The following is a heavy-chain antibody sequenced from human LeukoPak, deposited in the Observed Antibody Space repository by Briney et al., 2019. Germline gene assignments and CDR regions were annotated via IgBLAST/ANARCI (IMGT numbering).Heavy chain of an antibody. CDR3: ARARTMITFGGVRHAFDI. J-gene: IGHJ3*02. D-gene: IGHD3-16*01. V-gene: IGHV1-69*04. CDR2: IIPLLGIT. CDR1: GGTFSSYA. Sequence: SVKVSCKASGGTFSSYAFNWVRQAPGQGLEWVGRIIPLLGITNHAQKLQGRVTVTADTATNTAYMELSSRIPDDTAVYYCARARTMITFGGVRHAFDIWGQGTLVTVSS.